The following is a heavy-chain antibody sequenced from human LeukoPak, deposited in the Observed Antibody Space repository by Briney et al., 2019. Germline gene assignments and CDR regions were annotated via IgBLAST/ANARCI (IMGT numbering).Heavy chain of an antibody. V-gene: IGHV4-4*07. J-gene: IGHJ4*02. CDR2: IYTSGST. Sequence: SETLSLTCTVSGGSISSYYWSWIRQPAGKGLEWIGRIYTSGSTNYNPSLKSRVTTSVDTSKNQFSLKLSSVTAADTAVYYCAGTRWGTYYDLWSGYYLVYWGQGTLVTVSS. CDR3: AGTRWGTYYDLWSGYYLVY. CDR1: GGSISSYY. D-gene: IGHD3-3*01.